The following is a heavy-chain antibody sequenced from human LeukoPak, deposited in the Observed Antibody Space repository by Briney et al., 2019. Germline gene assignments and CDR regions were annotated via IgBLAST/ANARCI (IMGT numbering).Heavy chain of an antibody. V-gene: IGHV1-69*01. CDR3: ARGGPPVAGTSAFYYYYGMDV. D-gene: IGHD6-19*01. CDR2: IIPIFGTA. Sequence: SVKVSCKASGGTFRSYAISWVRQAPGQGLEWMGGIIPIFGTANYAQKFQGRVTITADESTSTAYMELSSLRSEDTAVYYCARGGPPVAGTSAFYYYYGMDVGGKGTTFPASS. J-gene: IGHJ6*04. CDR1: GGTFRSYA.